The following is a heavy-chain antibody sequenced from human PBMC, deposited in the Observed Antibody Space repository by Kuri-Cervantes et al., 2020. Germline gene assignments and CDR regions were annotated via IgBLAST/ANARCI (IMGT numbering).Heavy chain of an antibody. CDR2: ISYDGSNK. CDR1: GFTFSSYA. J-gene: IGHJ6*02. Sequence: LSLTCAASGFTFSSYAMHWVRQAPGKGLEWVAVISYDGSNKYYADSVKGRFTISRDNSKNTLYLQMNSLRGEDTAVYYCARDQRGRYCSGGSCYYYYYGMDVWGQGTTVTVSS. D-gene: IGHD2-15*01. CDR3: ARDQRGRYCSGGSCYYYYYGMDV. V-gene: IGHV3-30-3*01.